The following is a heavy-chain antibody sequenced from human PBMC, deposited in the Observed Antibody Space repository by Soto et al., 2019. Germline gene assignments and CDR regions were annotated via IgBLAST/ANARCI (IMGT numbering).Heavy chain of an antibody. V-gene: IGHV1-69*01. CDR2: IIPIFGTA. D-gene: IGHD1-26*01. CDR3: ARASRAMGGRNYYSYGMDV. CDR1: GGTFSSYA. J-gene: IGHJ6*02. Sequence: QVQLVQSGAEVKKPGSSVKVSCKASGGTFSSYAISWVRQAPGQGLEWMGGIIPIFGTANYAQKFQGRVTITADESTSTAYMELSSLRSEDTAVYYCARASRAMGGRNYYSYGMDVWGQGTTVTVSS.